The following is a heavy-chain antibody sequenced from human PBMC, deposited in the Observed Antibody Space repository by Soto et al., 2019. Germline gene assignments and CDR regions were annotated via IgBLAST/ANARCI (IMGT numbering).Heavy chain of an antibody. V-gene: IGHV1-18*01. Sequence: ASVKVSCKASGYTFTRSGISWVRQAPGQGLEWMGWISTYNGDTNYAQTFQGRVTMTTDTSTSTVHMEVRSLRSDDSAVYYCAREGVAPYYYYGMDVWGQGTPVTVSS. J-gene: IGHJ6*02. CDR2: ISTYNGDT. D-gene: IGHD5-12*01. CDR1: GYTFTRSG. CDR3: AREGVAPYYYYGMDV.